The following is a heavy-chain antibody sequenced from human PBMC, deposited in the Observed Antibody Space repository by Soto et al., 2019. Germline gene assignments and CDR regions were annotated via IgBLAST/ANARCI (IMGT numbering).Heavy chain of an antibody. J-gene: IGHJ4*02. CDR1: GGSISSGGYY. Sequence: PSETLSLTCTVSGGSISSGGYYWSWIRQHPGKGLEWIGYIYYSGSTYYNPSLKSRVTISVDTSKNQFSLKLSSVTAADTAVYYCARGLTRWIQLLGFDYWGQGTLVTVSS. CDR2: IYYSGST. D-gene: IGHD5-18*01. CDR3: ARGLTRWIQLLGFDY. V-gene: IGHV4-31*03.